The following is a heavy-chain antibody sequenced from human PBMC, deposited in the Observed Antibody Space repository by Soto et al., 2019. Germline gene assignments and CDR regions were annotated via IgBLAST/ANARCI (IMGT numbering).Heavy chain of an antibody. CDR3: AREAATSYYYYTDV. CDR1: GFTVSSNY. D-gene: IGHD2-15*01. V-gene: IGHV3-53*04. CDR2: IYSGGST. J-gene: IGHJ6*03. Sequence: EVQLVESGGGLVQPGGSLRLSCAASGFTVSSNYMSWVRQAPGKGLEWVSVIYSGGSTYYADSVKGRFTISRHNSKNTLYLQMNILRAEDTAVYYCAREAATSYYYYTDVRGKGTTVTVSS.